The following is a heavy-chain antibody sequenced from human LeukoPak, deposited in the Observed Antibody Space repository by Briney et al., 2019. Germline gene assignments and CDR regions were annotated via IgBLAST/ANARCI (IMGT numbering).Heavy chain of an antibody. CDR1: GYSFTNYW. D-gene: IGHD2-21*02. V-gene: IGHV5-51*01. J-gene: IGHJ4*02. CDR2: IYPGDSDI. Sequence: GESLKISCKGSGYSFTNYWIGWVRQMPGKGLEWMGIIYPGDSDIRYSPSFQGQVTISADKSVSTACLQWSSLKASDTAMYYCARRSYCGGDCYSDYWGQGTLVTVSS. CDR3: ARRSYCGGDCYSDY.